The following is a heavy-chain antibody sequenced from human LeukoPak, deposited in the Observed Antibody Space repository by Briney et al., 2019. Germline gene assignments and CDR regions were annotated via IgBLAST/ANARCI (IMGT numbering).Heavy chain of an antibody. CDR1: GGSINNYY. D-gene: IGHD3-10*01. Sequence: SETLSLTCTISGGSINNYYWSWIRQPPGKGLEWIGYIHYSGSTNYNPSLKSRVTISVDTSKNQFSLKLSSVTAADTAVYYCARHTGSGSSFDYWGQGTLVTVSS. CDR3: ARHTGSGSSFDY. J-gene: IGHJ4*02. CDR2: IHYSGST. V-gene: IGHV4-59*08.